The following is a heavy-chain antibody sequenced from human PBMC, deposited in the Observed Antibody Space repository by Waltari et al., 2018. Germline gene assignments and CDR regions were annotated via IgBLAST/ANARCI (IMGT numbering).Heavy chain of an antibody. CDR3: AKDVKRGSPVYFDY. V-gene: IGHV3-30*02. J-gene: IGHJ4*02. D-gene: IGHD2-15*01. Sequence: QVQLVESGGGVVQPGGSLSLSCAASGFTFSSYAMPWVRQAPGKGLEWVAFIRYDGSNKYYADSVKGRFTISRDNSKNTLYLQMNSLRAEDTAVYYCAKDVKRGSPVYFDYWGQGTLVTVSS. CDR1: GFTFSSYA. CDR2: IRYDGSNK.